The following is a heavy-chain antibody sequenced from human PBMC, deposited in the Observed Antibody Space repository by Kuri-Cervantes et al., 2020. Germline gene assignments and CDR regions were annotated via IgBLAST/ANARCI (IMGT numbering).Heavy chain of an antibody. CDR2: ISSSSSYI. D-gene: IGHD6-19*01. CDR1: GFTVSSNY. Sequence: GGSLRLSCAAPGFTVSSNYMSWVRQAPGKGLEWVSSISSSSSYIYYADSVKGRFTISRDNAKNSLYLQMNSLRAEDTAVYYCARDLPIAVAAHWFDPWGQGTLVTVSS. J-gene: IGHJ5*02. V-gene: IGHV3-21*01. CDR3: ARDLPIAVAAHWFDP.